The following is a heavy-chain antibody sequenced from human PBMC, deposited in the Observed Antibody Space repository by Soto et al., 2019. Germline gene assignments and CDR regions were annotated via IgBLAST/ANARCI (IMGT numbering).Heavy chain of an antibody. J-gene: IGHJ6*02. CDR3: ARQMTTATTYFYYGLDV. CDR1: GYSFTSYW. Sequence: PGESLKISCKGSGYSFTSYWIGWVRQMPGKGLEWMGIIYPGESDTRYSPSFQGQVTISADKSISTAYLQWSSLKASDTAMYYCARQMTTATTYFYYGLDVWGQGTRVTVSS. CDR2: IYPGESDT. V-gene: IGHV5-51*01. D-gene: IGHD4-4*01.